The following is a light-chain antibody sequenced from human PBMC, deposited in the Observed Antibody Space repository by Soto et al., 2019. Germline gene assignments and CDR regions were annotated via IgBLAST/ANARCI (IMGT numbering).Light chain of an antibody. CDR3: QQYGSSPLYT. Sequence: EIVLTQSPGTLSLSPGERATLSCRASQSVSSSYLAWYQQKPGQAPRLLIYGASSRATGIPDRFSGSGSGTDFTLTISRLEPEDFAGYYCQQYGSSPLYTFGQGNNLDI. J-gene: IGKJ2*01. V-gene: IGKV3-20*01. CDR2: GAS. CDR1: QSVSSSY.